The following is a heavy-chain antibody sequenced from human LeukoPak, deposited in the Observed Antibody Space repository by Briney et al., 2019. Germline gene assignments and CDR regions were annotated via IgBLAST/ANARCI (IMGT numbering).Heavy chain of an antibody. CDR2: IYYSGST. D-gene: IGHD5-18*01. CDR3: VRVGGTAMATGYMDV. Sequence: PSETLSLTCTVSGGSISSYYWSWIRQPPGKGLEWIGYIYYSGSTNYNPSLKSRVTISVDTSKNQFSLKLSSVTAADTAVYYCVRVGGTAMATGYMDVWGKGTTVTVSS. V-gene: IGHV4-59*01. CDR1: GGSISSYY. J-gene: IGHJ6*03.